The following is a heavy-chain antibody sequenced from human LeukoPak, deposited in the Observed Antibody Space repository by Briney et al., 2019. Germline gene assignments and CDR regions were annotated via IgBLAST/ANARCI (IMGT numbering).Heavy chain of an antibody. CDR2: ISYDGSNK. J-gene: IGHJ3*01. D-gene: IGHD3-10*01. V-gene: IGHV3-30-3*01. CDR1: GFTFSSYA. Sequence: GGSLRLSCAASGFTFSSYAMHWVRQAPGKGLEWVAIISYDGSNKYYADSVKGRFTISRDNSKNTLYLQMNSLRVEDMAVYYCARETVLLWFGGVGVAFDLWRQGTLVTVSS. CDR3: ARETVLLWFGGVGVAFDL.